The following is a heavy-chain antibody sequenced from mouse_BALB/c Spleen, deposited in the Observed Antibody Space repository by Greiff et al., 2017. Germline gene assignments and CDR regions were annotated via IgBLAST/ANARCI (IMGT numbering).Heavy chain of an antibody. Sequence: QVQLQQSGPELVKPGASVKMSCKASGYTFTSYYIHWVKQRPGQGLEWIGWIYPGDGSTKYNEKFKGKTTLTADKSSSTAYMLLSSLTSEDSAIYFCARWGLLPPWFAYWGQGTLVTVSA. V-gene: IGHV1S56*01. CDR3: ARWGLLPPWFAY. CDR1: GYTFTSYY. CDR2: IYPGDGST. D-gene: IGHD3-1*01. J-gene: IGHJ3*01.